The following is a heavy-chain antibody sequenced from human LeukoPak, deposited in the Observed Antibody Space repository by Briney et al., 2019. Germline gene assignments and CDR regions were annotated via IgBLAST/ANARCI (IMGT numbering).Heavy chain of an antibody. J-gene: IGHJ3*02. CDR2: IYSGGST. V-gene: IGHV3-53*01. Sequence: PGGSLRLSCAASGFTFTTYSMSWVRQAPGKGLEWVSVIYSGGSTYYADSVKGRFTISRDNSKNTLYLQMNSLRAEDTAVYYCARDYTAVSAFDIWGQGTMVTVSS. CDR1: GFTFTTYS. CDR3: ARDYTAVSAFDI. D-gene: IGHD3-16*01.